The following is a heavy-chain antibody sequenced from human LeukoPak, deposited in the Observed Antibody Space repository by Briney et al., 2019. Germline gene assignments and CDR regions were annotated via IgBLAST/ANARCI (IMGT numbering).Heavy chain of an antibody. D-gene: IGHD3-3*01. CDR3: ARDSPHITIFGVVIIFDY. V-gene: IGHV3-11*01. J-gene: IGHJ4*02. Sequence: GGSLRLSCAASGFTFSDYYMSWIRQAPGKGLEWVSYISSSGSTIYYADSVKGRFTISRDNAKNSLYLQMNSLRAEDTAVYYCARDSPHITIFGVVIIFDYWGQGTLVTVSS. CDR2: ISSSGSTI. CDR1: GFTFSDYY.